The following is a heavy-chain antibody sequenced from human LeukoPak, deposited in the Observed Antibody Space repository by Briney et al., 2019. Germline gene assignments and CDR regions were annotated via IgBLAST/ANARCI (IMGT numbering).Heavy chain of an antibody. D-gene: IGHD1-26*01. J-gene: IGHJ4*02. Sequence: GGSLRLSCAASGFTFSSYWMSWVRQAPGKGLEWVGRFRSKTDGGTIDYAAPVKGRFTISRDDSRNTLYLQMNSLKTEDTAVYYCTTVIMGAPKDDYWGQGTLVTVSS. CDR3: TTVIMGAPKDDY. V-gene: IGHV3-15*05. CDR2: FRSKTDGGTI. CDR1: GFTFSSYW.